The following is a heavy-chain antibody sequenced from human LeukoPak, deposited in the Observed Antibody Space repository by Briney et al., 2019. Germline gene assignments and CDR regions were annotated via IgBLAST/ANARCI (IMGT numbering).Heavy chain of an antibody. CDR2: ITGSGLST. CDR1: GFTFNSYA. D-gene: IGHD6-19*01. V-gene: IGHV3-23*01. J-gene: IGHJ4*02. CDR3: AKGSSSVWPYYFDS. Sequence: PGGSLRLSCAASGFTFNSYAMSWVRQASGRGLEWVSAITGSGLSTYYTDSVKGRFTISRDNSKNTLSLQMNSLRAEDTAIYYCAKGSSSVWPYYFDSWGQGTLVTVSS.